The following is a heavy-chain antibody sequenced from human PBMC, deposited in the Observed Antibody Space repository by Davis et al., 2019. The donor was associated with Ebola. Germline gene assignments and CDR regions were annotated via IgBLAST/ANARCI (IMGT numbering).Heavy chain of an antibody. CDR2: VSPDGVTI. Sequence: GESLKISCAASGFTLSRYWVHWVRQAPGKGLVWVSRVSPDGVTITYAETVRGRFIVSRDNAKNTVYLQMDSLGADDTALYFCSRAPDIGATGDFDLWGRGTQVIVSS. J-gene: IGHJ2*01. CDR3: SRAPDIGATGDFDL. D-gene: IGHD1-14*01. V-gene: IGHV3-74*01. CDR1: GFTLSRYW.